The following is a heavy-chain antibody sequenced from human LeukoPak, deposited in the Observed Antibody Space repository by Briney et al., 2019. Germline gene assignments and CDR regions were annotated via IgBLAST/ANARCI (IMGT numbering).Heavy chain of an antibody. Sequence: SVKVSCKASGGTFSSYAISWVRQAPGQGLEWMGRIIPIFGTANYAQKFQGRVTITTDESTSTAYMELSSLRSEDTAVYYCAREGRYCSGGSCDSDYWGQGTLVTVSS. CDR2: IIPIFGTA. CDR1: GGTFSSYA. CDR3: AREGRYCSGGSCDSDY. J-gene: IGHJ4*02. V-gene: IGHV1-69*05. D-gene: IGHD2-15*01.